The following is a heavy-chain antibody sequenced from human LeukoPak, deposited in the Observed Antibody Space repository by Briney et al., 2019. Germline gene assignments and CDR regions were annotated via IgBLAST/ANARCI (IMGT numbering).Heavy chain of an antibody. CDR1: GYTFTSYG. V-gene: IGHV1-18*01. Sequence: ASVKVSCKASGYTFTSYGISWVRQAPGQGLEWMGWISAYNGNTNYAQKLQGRVTMTTDTSTSTAYMELRSLRSDDTAVYYCARAPSLLWVGELSPNFDYWGQGTLVTVFS. J-gene: IGHJ4*02. CDR3: ARAPSLLWVGELSPNFDY. D-gene: IGHD3-10*01. CDR2: ISAYNGNT.